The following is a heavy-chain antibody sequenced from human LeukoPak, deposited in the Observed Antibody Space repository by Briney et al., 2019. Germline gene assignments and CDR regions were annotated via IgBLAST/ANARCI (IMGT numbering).Heavy chain of an antibody. D-gene: IGHD5-18*01. CDR2: IYYSGST. CDR1: GGSISSYY. J-gene: IGHJ4*02. CDR3: AREFEAGYSYGLILDY. Sequence: SETLSLTCTVSGGSISSYYWSSIRKPPGKGLEWIRYIYYSGSTNYNPSLKSRVTISVDTSKNQFSLNLSSVPAADTSVYYCAREFEAGYSYGLILDYWGRGTLVTVSS. V-gene: IGHV4-59*01.